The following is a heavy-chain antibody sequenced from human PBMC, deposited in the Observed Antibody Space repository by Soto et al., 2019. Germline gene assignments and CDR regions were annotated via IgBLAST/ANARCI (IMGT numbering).Heavy chain of an antibody. CDR3: AKDGCVPYYRDVQYV. Sequence: VKVSCKASGYTFTSYGIGWVRQAPGQGLEWMGWISGYNGKTNYAQKVRDRVTMTTDTSTSTVYMELRSLRSDDTAVYYCAKDGCVPYYRDVQYVWGQGTTVTGSS. J-gene: IGHJ6*02. V-gene: IGHV1-18*01. CDR2: ISGYNGKT. D-gene: IGHD3-22*01. CDR1: GYTFTSYG.